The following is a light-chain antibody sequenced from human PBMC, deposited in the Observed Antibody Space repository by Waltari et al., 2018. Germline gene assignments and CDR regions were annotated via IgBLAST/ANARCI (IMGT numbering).Light chain of an antibody. V-gene: IGLV3-21*04. CDR2: YDR. CDR1: NLGTYS. Sequence: SYMLTPPPSVSVAPGETARITCGGDNLGTYSVHWYQQKPGKAPMLVIFYDRDRPSGIPERFSGSNSGNTATLTISRVEAGDEAKYYCHVWHPDVDPGVFGPGSDVTV. CDR3: HVWHPDVDPGV. J-gene: IGLJ1*01.